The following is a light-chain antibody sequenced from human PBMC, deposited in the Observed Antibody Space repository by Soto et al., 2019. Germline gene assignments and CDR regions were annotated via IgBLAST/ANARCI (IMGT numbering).Light chain of an antibody. Sequence: QSVLTQPASVSGSPGQSITISCTGTSSNVGTYNYVSWYQHHPGKVPKLIIYEVSNRPSGVSNRFSGSKSGSTASLTISGLQAEDEADYHCTSYTRDTALGFGTGTKVTVL. J-gene: IGLJ1*01. CDR1: SSNVGTYNY. V-gene: IGLV2-14*01. CDR2: EVS. CDR3: TSYTRDTALG.